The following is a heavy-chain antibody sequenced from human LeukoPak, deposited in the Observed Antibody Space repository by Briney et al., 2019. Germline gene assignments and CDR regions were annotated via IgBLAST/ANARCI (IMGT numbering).Heavy chain of an antibody. V-gene: IGHV4-59*01. CDR2: IYYSGTT. CDR1: GGSIRNYY. CDR3: ARDGAGMASDF. Sequence: PSETLSLTCTVSGGSIRNYYWSWIRQTPGKGLEWIGYIYYSGTTNYNPSLKSRVTISLGTSKNQFSLRLKSVTAADTAVYYCARDGAGMASDFWGQGTLVTVSS. D-gene: IGHD6-13*01. J-gene: IGHJ4*02.